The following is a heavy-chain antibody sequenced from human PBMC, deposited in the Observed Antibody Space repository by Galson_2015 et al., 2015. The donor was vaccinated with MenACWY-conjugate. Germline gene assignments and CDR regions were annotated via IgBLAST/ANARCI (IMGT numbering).Heavy chain of an antibody. CDR3: ARAANNFDY. CDR1: GFNFGIHN. V-gene: IGHV3-48*01. CDR2: ISSGSSII. J-gene: IGHJ4*02. Sequence: SLRLSCAASGFNFGIHNMNWVRQAPGRGLECLAYISSGSSIIHYADSVKGRFTVSRDDAKNSLYLQMDSLRAEDTAVYYCARAANNFDYWGQGTLVTVSS.